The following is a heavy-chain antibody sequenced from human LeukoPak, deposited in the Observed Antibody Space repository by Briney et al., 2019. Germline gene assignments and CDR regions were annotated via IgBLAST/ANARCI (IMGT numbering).Heavy chain of an antibody. Sequence: PSETLSLTCTVSGGSISSYYWSWIRQPPGKGLEWIGYIYYSGSTNYNPSLKSRVTISVDTSKSQFSLKLSSVTAADTAVYYCARSWAAGTGWFDPWGQGTLVTVSS. CDR2: IYYSGST. D-gene: IGHD6-13*01. J-gene: IGHJ5*02. CDR1: GGSISSYY. V-gene: IGHV4-59*01. CDR3: ARSWAAGTGWFDP.